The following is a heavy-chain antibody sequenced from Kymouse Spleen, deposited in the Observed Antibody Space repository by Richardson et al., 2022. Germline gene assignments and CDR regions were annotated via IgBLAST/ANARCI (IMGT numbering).Heavy chain of an antibody. Sequence: QVQLQQWGAGLLKPSETLSLTCAVYGGSFSGYYWSWIRQPPGKGLEWIGEINHSGSTNYNPSLKSRVTISVDTSKNQFSLKLSSVTAADTAVYYCARESIAVAAYFDYWGQGTLVTVSS. J-gene: IGHJ4*02. CDR3: ARESIAVAAYFDY. CDR2: INHSGST. D-gene: IGHD6-19*01. V-gene: IGHV4-34*01. CDR1: GGSFSGYY.